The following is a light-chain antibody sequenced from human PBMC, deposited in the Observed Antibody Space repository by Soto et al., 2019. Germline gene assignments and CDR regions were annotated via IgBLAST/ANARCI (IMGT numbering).Light chain of an antibody. Sequence: MTQSPSSLSPSVGDRVTLSCRSSQSVRSNLAWYQQKPGQSPRLLIYGASTRATGIPARFSGSGSGTEFTLTISSLQSEDFAVYYCQQYNNWPPITFGQGTRLEIK. V-gene: IGKV3-15*01. CDR1: QSVRSN. J-gene: IGKJ5*01. CDR3: QQYNNWPPIT. CDR2: GAS.